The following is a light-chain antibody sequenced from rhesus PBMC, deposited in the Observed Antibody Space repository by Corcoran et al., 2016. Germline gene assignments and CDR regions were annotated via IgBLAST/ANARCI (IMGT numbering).Light chain of an antibody. CDR1: QGMSDY. V-gene: IGKV1-36*02. Sequence: DIQMTQSPSSLSASVGDRVTITCRASQGMSDYLNWYQQKPGKAPKRLIYAASRLESGVPSRFSGSGSGTDFTLPISSLRPEYFAAYYWLQGYSTPMYSFGQETKVEIK. J-gene: IGKJ2*01. CDR3: LQGYSTPMYS. CDR2: AAS.